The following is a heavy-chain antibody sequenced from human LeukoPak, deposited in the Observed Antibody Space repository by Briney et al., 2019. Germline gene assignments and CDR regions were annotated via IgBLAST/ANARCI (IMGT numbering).Heavy chain of an antibody. D-gene: IGHD5-12*01. CDR1: GFTFSSYG. J-gene: IGHJ6*03. V-gene: IGHV3-30*18. CDR2: ISYDGSNK. Sequence: PGGSLRLSCAASGFTFSSYGMHWVRQAPGKGLEWVALISYDGSNKYYADSVKGRFTISRDNSKNTLYLQMSSLTAEDTAVYYCAKDNVKVTTIRRVPHYMDVWGKGATVTISS. CDR3: AKDNVKVTTIRRVPHYMDV.